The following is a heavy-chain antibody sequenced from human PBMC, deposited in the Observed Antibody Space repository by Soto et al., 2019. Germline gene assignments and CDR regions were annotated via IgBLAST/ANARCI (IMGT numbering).Heavy chain of an antibody. D-gene: IGHD2-15*01. CDR1: GFIVSDTY. J-gene: IGHJ3*02. CDR3: ARETRYCRGGSCSITGDAYDI. V-gene: IGHV3-66*01. CDR2: ISNRGDT. Sequence: EVQLVESGGGLVQPGGSLRLSCTASGFIVSDTYVNWVRQAPGKGLEWVSVISNRGDTHYADSVRGRFSLSRDISDNTLHLQMNNLSVEDTAVYYCARETRYCRGGSCSITGDAYDIWGQGTMVTVSS.